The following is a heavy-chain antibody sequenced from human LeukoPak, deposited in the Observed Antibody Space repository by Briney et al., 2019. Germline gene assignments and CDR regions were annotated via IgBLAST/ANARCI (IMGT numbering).Heavy chain of an antibody. CDR2: INPNSGGT. V-gene: IGHV1-2*02. J-gene: IGHJ4*02. D-gene: IGHD6-6*01. CDR3: ASGSSLFDY. Sequence: ASVKVSCKVSGYTLTELSMHWVRQAPGQGLEWMGWINPNSGGTNYAQKFQGRVTMTRDTSISTAYMELSRLRSDDTAVYYCASGSSLFDYWGQGTLVTVSS. CDR1: GYTLTELS.